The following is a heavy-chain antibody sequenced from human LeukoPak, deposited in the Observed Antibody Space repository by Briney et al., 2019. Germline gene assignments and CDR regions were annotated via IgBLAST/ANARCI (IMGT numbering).Heavy chain of an antibody. Sequence: GGSLRLSCAASGFTFSSYDMHWVRQAPGKGLEWVALIRYDGSNKYYVGSVKGRFTISRDNSKNTLYLQMSSLRAEDTAVYYCAKGQGDYCSSTSCYYNWFDPWGQGTLVTVSS. D-gene: IGHD2-2*01. CDR3: AKGQGDYCSSTSCYYNWFDP. CDR1: GFTFSSYD. V-gene: IGHV3-30*02. J-gene: IGHJ5*02. CDR2: IRYDGSNK.